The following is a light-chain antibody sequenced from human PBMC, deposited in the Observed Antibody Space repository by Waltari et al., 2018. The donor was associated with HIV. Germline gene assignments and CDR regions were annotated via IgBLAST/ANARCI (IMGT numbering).Light chain of an antibody. CDR2: DAS. CDR3: QQYANWPIT. V-gene: IGKV3D-15*01. Sequence: EVVMTQSPATMSVSPGDRVTISCKTSHSISTHVAWHQQRPGQAPQLLIYDASTRAPDIPTRFSGSGSWTQFSLTITDMKSDDFAVYYCQQYANWPITFGRGTRL. J-gene: IGKJ5*01. CDR1: HSISTH.